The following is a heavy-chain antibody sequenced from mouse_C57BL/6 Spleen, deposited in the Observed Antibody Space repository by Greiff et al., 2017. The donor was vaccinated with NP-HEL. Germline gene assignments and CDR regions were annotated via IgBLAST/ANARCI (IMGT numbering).Heavy chain of an antibody. CDR1: GYTFTSYW. V-gene: IGHV1-50*01. CDR3: ARLLDGNYFDY. J-gene: IGHJ2*01. D-gene: IGHD2-3*01. CDR2: IDPSDSYT. Sequence: QVQLQQPGAELVKPGASVKLSCKASGYTFTSYWMQWVKQRPGQGLEWIGEIDPSDSYTNYNQKFKGKATLTVDTSSSTAYMQLSSLTSEDSAVYYCARLLDGNYFDYWGQGTTLTVSS.